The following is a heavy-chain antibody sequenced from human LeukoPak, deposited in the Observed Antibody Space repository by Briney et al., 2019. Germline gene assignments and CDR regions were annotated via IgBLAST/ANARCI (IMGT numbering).Heavy chain of an antibody. CDR2: IYSGGSK. J-gene: IGHJ4*02. V-gene: IGHV3-66*01. CDR3: ARYCSSTSCYGSMESFDY. CDR1: GFTVSSNY. Sequence: GGSLRLSCAASGFTVSSNYMSWVRQAPGKGLEWVSVIYSGGSKYYADAVEGRFTISRDNTKNTLYLQMNSLRAEDTAVYYCARYCSSTSCYGSMESFDYWGQGTLVTVSS. D-gene: IGHD2-2*01.